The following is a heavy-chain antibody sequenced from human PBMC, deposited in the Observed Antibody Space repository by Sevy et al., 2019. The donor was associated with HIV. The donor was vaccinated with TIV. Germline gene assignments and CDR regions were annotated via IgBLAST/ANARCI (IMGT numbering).Heavy chain of an antibody. CDR1: GYTFTSYG. V-gene: IGHV1-18*01. CDR2: ISAYNGNT. CDR3: ARDPIPTGAFDI. J-gene: IGHJ3*02. Sequence: GESLKISCKASGYTFTSYGISWVRQAPGQGLEWMGWISAYNGNTNYAQKLQGRVTMTTDRSTSTAYMELRSLRSDDTAVYYCARDPIPTGAFDIWGQGTMVTVSS. D-gene: IGHD4-17*01.